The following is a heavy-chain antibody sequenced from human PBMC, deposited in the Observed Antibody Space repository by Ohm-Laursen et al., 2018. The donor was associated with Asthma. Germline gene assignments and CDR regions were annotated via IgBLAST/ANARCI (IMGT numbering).Heavy chain of an antibody. CDR3: VRERTIRRYGMDV. D-gene: IGHD3-3*01. Sequence: GTLSLTCTVSGGSISSSSYYWGWIRQPPGKGLEWIGHIYYSGSTTYNPSLKSRVIISVDTSKNQLSLNMTSVTAADTAVYYCVRERTIRRYGMDVWGQGTTVTVSS. CDR1: GGSISSSSYY. CDR2: IYYSGST. J-gene: IGHJ6*02. V-gene: IGHV4-61*05.